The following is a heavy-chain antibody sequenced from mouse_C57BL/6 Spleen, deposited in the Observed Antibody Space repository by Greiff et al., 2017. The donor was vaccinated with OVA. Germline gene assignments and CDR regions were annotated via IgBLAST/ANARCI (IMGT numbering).Heavy chain of an antibody. D-gene: IGHD2-4*01. CDR2: IYPGSGST. CDR3: ARKDYDYGSYYFDY. V-gene: IGHV1-55*01. J-gene: IGHJ2*01. Sequence: QVQLQHPGAELVKPGASVKMSCKASGYTFTSYWITWVKQRPGQGLEWIGDIYPGSGSTNYNEKFKSKATLTVDTSSSTAYMQLSSLTSEDSAVYYCARKDYDYGSYYFDYWGQGTTLTVSS. CDR1: GYTFTSYW.